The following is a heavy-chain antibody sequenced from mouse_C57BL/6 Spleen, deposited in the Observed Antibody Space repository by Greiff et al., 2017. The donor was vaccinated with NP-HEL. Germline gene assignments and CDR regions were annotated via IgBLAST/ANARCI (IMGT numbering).Heavy chain of an antibody. Sequence: EVQLVESGPGLVKPSQSLSLTCSVTGYSITSGYYWNWIRQFPGNKLEWMGYISYDGSNNYNPSLKNRISITRDTSKNQFFLKLNSVTTEDTATYYCAREDYSNCFDYWGQGTTLTVSS. CDR1: GYSITSGYY. CDR2: ISYDGSN. D-gene: IGHD2-5*01. CDR3: AREDYSNCFDY. V-gene: IGHV3-6*01. J-gene: IGHJ2*01.